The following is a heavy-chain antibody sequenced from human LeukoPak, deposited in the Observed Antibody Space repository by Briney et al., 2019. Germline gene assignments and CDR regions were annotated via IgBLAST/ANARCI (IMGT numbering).Heavy chain of an antibody. CDR3: ARDQVVGATTPLDY. Sequence: GASVKVSCKASGYILTTYAMHWVRQAPGQRLEWMGWINVGNGKTKYSQKFQGRVTITRDTSASTAYMELRSLRSDDTAVYYCARDQVVGATTPLDYWGQGTLVTVSS. D-gene: IGHD1-26*01. J-gene: IGHJ4*02. CDR2: INVGNGKT. V-gene: IGHV1-3*01. CDR1: GYILTTYA.